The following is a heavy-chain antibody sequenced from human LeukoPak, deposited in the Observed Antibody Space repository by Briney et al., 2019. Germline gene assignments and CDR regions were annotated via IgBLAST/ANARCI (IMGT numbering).Heavy chain of an antibody. CDR2: IYYSGST. V-gene: IGHV4-59*01. CDR1: GGSISSYY. Sequence: SETLSLTCTVSGGSISSYYWSWIRQPPGKGLEWIGYIYYSGSTNYNPSLKSRVTISVDTSKNQFSLKLSSVTAADTAAYYCARGDPTPYNWFDPWGQGTLVTVSS. J-gene: IGHJ5*02. D-gene: IGHD2-21*02. CDR3: ARGDPTPYNWFDP.